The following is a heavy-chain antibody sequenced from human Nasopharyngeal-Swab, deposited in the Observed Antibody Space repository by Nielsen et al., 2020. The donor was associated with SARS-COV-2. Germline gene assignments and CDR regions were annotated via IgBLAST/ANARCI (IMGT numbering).Heavy chain of an antibody. J-gene: IGHJ5*02. CDR2: ISGSGDST. V-gene: IGHV3-23*01. Sequence: GESLKISCAASGFTFSSYVMNWVRQAPGKGLEWVSGISGSGDSTYYADSVKGRFTISRDYSKNTLYLQMNSLRPEDTAVYYCAILEGNGSGSPWGQGTLVTVSS. CDR3: AILEGNGSGSP. CDR1: GFTFSSYV. D-gene: IGHD3-10*01.